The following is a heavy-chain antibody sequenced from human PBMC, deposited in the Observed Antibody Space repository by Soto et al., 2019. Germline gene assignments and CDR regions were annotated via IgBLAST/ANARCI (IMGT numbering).Heavy chain of an antibody. J-gene: IGHJ4*02. Sequence: GGSLRLSCAASGFTFSSYAMSWVRQAPGKGLEWVSAISGSGGSTYYADSVEGRFTISRDNSKNTLYLQMNSLRAEDTAVYYCAKDMSSGWYRGLALFDYWGQGTLVTVSS. V-gene: IGHV3-23*01. D-gene: IGHD6-19*01. CDR2: ISGSGGST. CDR3: AKDMSSGWYRGLALFDY. CDR1: GFTFSSYA.